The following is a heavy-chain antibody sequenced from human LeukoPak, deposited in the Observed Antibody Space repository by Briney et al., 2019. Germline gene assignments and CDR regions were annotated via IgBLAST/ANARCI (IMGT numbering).Heavy chain of an antibody. Sequence: ASVKVSCKASGYTFTKYCMYWVRQAPGQGLEWMAIINPSGGSTTYAQKFQGRVTMTRDTSTSTVYMELSSLRSEDTAAYYCARDLGSSGWFHGMDVWGQGTTVTVSS. V-gene: IGHV1-46*01. J-gene: IGHJ6*02. CDR2: INPSGGST. CDR1: GYTFTKYC. D-gene: IGHD6-19*01. CDR3: ARDLGSSGWFHGMDV.